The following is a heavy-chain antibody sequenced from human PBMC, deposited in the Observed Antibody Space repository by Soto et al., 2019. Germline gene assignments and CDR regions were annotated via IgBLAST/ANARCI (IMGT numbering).Heavy chain of an antibody. V-gene: IGHV1-69*01. Sequence: QVQLVQSGAEVKKPGSSVKVSCKASGGTFSSYAISWVRQAPGQGLEWMGGIIPIFGTANYAQKLQGRVTITADESTSTAYMELSSLRSEDTAVYYCARDMYYDSSGSNDRFDPWGQGTLVTVSS. J-gene: IGHJ5*02. CDR3: ARDMYYDSSGSNDRFDP. D-gene: IGHD3-22*01. CDR1: GGTFSSYA. CDR2: IIPIFGTA.